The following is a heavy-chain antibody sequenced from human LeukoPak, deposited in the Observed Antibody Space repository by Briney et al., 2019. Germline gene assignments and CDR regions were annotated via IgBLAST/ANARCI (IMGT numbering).Heavy chain of an antibody. CDR2: IIPIVGTA. D-gene: IGHD3-3*01. Sequence: ASVKVSCKASGYTFTSYGISWVRQAPGQGLEWMGGIIPIVGTAKYAQKFQGRVTITADESTSTAYMELRSLRSEDTAVYYCAREAITIFALVRTQTTKGPHRFDPWGQGTLVTVSS. CDR3: AREAITIFALVRTQTTKGPHRFDP. V-gene: IGHV1-69*13. CDR1: GYTFTSYG. J-gene: IGHJ5*02.